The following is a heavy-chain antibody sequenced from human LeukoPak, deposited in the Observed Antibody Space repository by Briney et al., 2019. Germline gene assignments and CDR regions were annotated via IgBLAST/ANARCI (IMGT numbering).Heavy chain of an antibody. CDR2: MYYSGST. Sequence: SETLSLTCTAYAGSISTYYWNWIRQSPGKGLEWIGYMYYSGSTNYNPSLKSRVTISVDTSKNESSLKLSSVTAADTAVYYCARTPATTWTNHFDYWGQGTLVTVSS. D-gene: IGHD4-17*01. V-gene: IGHV4-59*01. CDR1: AGSISTYY. J-gene: IGHJ4*02. CDR3: ARTPATTWTNHFDY.